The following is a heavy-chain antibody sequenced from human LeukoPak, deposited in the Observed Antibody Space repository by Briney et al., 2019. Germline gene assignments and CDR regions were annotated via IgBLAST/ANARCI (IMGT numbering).Heavy chain of an antibody. D-gene: IGHD2-15*01. J-gene: IGHJ4*02. V-gene: IGHV3-30-3*01. CDR3: AREVVVVAVFDY. CDR1: GFTFSSYA. Sequence: GGPLRLSCAASGFTFSSYAMHWVRQAPGKGLEWVAVISYDGSNKYYADSVKGRFTISRDNSKNTLYLQMNSLRAEDTAVYYCAREVVVVAVFDYWGQGTLVTVSS. CDR2: ISYDGSNK.